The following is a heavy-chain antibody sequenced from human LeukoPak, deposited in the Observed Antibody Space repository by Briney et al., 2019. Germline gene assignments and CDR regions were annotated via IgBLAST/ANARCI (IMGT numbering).Heavy chain of an antibody. CDR3: AKFRSSGDYSYHDAFDI. J-gene: IGHJ3*02. V-gene: IGHV3-23*01. D-gene: IGHD4-17*01. CDR1: GFTFSTYA. CDR2: ISVSGGST. Sequence: PGGSLRLSCAVSGFTFSTYAMSWVRQAPGKGLEWVSSISVSGGSTYYADSVKGRFTISRDNSKNTLYLQMNSLRAEDTAVYYCAKFRSSGDYSYHDAFDIWGQGTMVTVSS.